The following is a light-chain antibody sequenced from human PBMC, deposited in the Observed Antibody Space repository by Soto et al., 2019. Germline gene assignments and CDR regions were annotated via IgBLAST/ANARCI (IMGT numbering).Light chain of an antibody. CDR1: QSISSS. CDR3: QQYESYPYS. J-gene: IGKJ2*01. Sequence: IQMTQSPSTVSASVGDRVTITCRASQSISSSLAWYQQKPGKAPKVLIYDASSLDSRVPSRFSGSGYGTEFTLTVSSLQPGDFATYSCQQYESYPYSFGQGTKLEIK. CDR2: DAS. V-gene: IGKV1-5*01.